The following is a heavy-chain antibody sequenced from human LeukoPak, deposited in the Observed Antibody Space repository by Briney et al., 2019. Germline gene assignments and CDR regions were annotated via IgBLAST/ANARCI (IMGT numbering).Heavy chain of an antibody. CDR1: GYTFTGYY. D-gene: IGHD5-18*01. Sequence: ASMKVSCKASGYTFTGYYMHWVRQAPGQGLEWMGWINPNRGGTNYAQKFQGRVTMTRDTSISTAYMELSRLRSDDTAVYYCARGAWIQGPHDYWGQGTLVTVSS. J-gene: IGHJ4*02. V-gene: IGHV1-2*02. CDR2: INPNRGGT. CDR3: ARGAWIQGPHDY.